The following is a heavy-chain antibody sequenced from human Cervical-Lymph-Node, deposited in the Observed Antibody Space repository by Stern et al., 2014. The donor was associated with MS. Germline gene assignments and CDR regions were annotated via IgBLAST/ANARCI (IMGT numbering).Heavy chain of an antibody. CDR1: GFSFSSYG. V-gene: IGHV3-30*18. CDR2: ISYDGSNA. Sequence: VQLLESGGIVVQPGRSLRLSCVASGFSFSSYGMHWVRQAPGKGLEWVGVISYDGSNAYYADSVKGRFTISRDNSKNTLYLQLNSLRAEDTAVYFCAKDRGMIVVVTYSLDSWGQGTLVTVSS. D-gene: IGHD3-22*01. J-gene: IGHJ4*02. CDR3: AKDRGMIVVVTYSLDS.